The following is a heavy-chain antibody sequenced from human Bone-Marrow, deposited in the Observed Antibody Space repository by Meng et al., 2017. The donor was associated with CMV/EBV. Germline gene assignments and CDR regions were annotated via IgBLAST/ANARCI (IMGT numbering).Heavy chain of an antibody. J-gene: IGHJ6*02. D-gene: IGHD3-16*01. CDR1: GYTFTSYY. V-gene: IGHV1-46*01. CDR3: AGGYDHQLYYYYGMDV. CDR2: INPSGGST. Sequence: ASVKVSCKASGYTFTSYYMHWVRQAPGQGLEWMGIINPSGGSTSYAQKFQGRVTMTRDTSTSTVYMELISLRSEDTAVYYCAGGYDHQLYYYYGMDVWGQGTTVTVSS.